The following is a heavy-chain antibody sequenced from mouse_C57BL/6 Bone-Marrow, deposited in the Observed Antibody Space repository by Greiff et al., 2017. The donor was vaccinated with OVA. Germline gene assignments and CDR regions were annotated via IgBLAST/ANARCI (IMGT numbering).Heavy chain of an antibody. Sequence: VQLKQSGPELVKPGASVKIPCKASGYTFTDYNMDWVKQSHGKSLEWIGDINPNNGGTIYNQKFKGKATLTVDKSSSTAYMELRSLTSEDTAVYYCARRGYYYGSRGYFDVWGTGTTVTVSS. CDR3: ARRGYYYGSRGYFDV. V-gene: IGHV1-18*01. D-gene: IGHD1-1*01. CDR2: INPNNGGT. CDR1: GYTFTDYN. J-gene: IGHJ1*03.